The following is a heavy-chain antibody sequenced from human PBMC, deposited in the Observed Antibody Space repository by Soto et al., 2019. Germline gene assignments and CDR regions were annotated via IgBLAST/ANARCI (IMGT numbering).Heavy chain of an antibody. CDR2: IYSGGST. V-gene: IGHV3-53*01. Sequence: PGGSLRLSCAASGFTVSSNYMSWVRQAPGKGLEWVSVIYSGGSTYYADSVKGRFTISRDNSKNTLYLQMNSLRAEDTAVYYCARFYDSSGYYPDAFDIWGQGTMVTVSS. CDR1: GFTVSSNY. CDR3: ARFYDSSGYYPDAFDI. J-gene: IGHJ3*02. D-gene: IGHD3-22*01.